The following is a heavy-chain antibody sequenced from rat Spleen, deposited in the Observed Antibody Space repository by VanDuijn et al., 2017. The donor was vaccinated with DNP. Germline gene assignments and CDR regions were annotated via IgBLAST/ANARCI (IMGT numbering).Heavy chain of an antibody. V-gene: IGHV5-7*01. CDR3: ARGNDGFTY. J-gene: IGHJ3*01. CDR1: GFTFSDCY. CDR2: ISYDGTST. Sequence: EVQLVESDGGLVQPGRSLKVSCAASGFTFSDCYMAWVRQAPTKGLEWVATISYDGTSTYYRGSVKGRFTMSRDNAKSTLYLQMDSLRSEDTATYYCARGNDGFTYWGQGTLVTVSS.